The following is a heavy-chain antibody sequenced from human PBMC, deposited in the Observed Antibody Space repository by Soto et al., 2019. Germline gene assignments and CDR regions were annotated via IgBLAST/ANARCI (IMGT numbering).Heavy chain of an antibody. CDR1: GFSFRSYG. Sequence: PGGSLRLSCAASGFSFRSYGMHWVRQAPGNGLEWVSNIWFDGRNKYYVDSVKGRFTISRDNSKNTVYLQMNSLRAEDTAVYYCARGAYCTSTSCYSEQFDSWGQGTLVTVSS. J-gene: IGHJ4*02. CDR3: ARGAYCTSTSCYSEQFDS. CDR2: IWFDGRNK. D-gene: IGHD2-2*01. V-gene: IGHV3-33*01.